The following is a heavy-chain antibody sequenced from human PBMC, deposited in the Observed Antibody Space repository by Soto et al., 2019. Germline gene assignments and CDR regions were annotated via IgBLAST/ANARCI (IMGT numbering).Heavy chain of an antibody. V-gene: IGHV5-51*01. D-gene: IGHD3-16*01. CDR1: GYSFTSYW. Sequence: LGESLKISCKGSGYSFTSYWIGWVRQMPGKGLEWMGIIYPGDSDTRYSPSFQGQVTISADKSISTAYLQWSSLKASDTAMYYCTRRGRRVGDYYYMDVWGKGTTVTVSS. CDR2: IYPGDSDT. CDR3: TRRGRRVGDYYYMDV. J-gene: IGHJ6*03.